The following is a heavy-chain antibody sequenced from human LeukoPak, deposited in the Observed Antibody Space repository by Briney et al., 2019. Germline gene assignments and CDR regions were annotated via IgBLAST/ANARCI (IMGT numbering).Heavy chain of an antibody. D-gene: IGHD5-24*01. Sequence: PSETLSLTCTVSGGSISRYYWSWIRQPPGKGLEWIGYIYYSGSTNYNPSLKSRVTISVNTSKNQFSLNLSSVTAADTAVYFCAGGRWLQLPYLWGQGTLVTVSS. V-gene: IGHV4-59*01. CDR2: IYYSGST. CDR3: AGGRWLQLPYL. J-gene: IGHJ4*02. CDR1: GGSISRYY.